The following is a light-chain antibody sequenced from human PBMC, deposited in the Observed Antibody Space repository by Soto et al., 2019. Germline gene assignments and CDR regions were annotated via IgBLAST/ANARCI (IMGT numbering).Light chain of an antibody. CDR3: AAWDDSLNPSYV. V-gene: IGLV1-44*01. J-gene: IGLJ1*01. CDR2: NNN. CDR1: SSNVGLNS. Sequence: QSVLTQPPSTSGTPGQSVTISCSGTSSNVGLNSVNWYQQVPGTTPRLLIYNNNQRPSGVSDRFSGSKSGTSASLAISGLQSEDEADYYCAAWDDSLNPSYVFGAGIKVTVL.